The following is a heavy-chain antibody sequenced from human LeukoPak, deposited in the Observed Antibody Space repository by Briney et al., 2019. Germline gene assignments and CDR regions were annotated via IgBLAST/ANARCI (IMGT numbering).Heavy chain of an antibody. Sequence: ASVKVSCKASGYTFTGYYIHWVRLAPGQGLEWMGWINPDSGGTNYAQKFQGRVTMTRDTSISTAYMELSRLRSEDTAVYYCYGSGSYYNLDTFDYWGQGTLVTVSS. V-gene: IGHV1-2*02. D-gene: IGHD3-10*01. CDR3: YGSGSYYNLDTFDY. CDR1: GYTFTGYY. CDR2: INPDSGGT. J-gene: IGHJ4*02.